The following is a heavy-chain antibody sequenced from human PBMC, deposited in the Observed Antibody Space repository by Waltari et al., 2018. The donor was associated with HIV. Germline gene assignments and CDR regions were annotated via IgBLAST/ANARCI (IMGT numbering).Heavy chain of an antibody. V-gene: IGHV1-8*01. CDR2: VNPNRGNT. J-gene: IGHJ4*02. CDR3: ARGLGGSGSSYDYYFDY. CDR1: GYTFTNYD. D-gene: IGHD3-10*01. Sequence: EVKKPGASVKVSCKASGYTFTNYDINWVRQATGQGLEWMGWVNPNRGNTDYAQKFQGRVTMTRNTSIRTVYMELSSLRSEDTAVYYCARGLGGSGSSYDYYFDYWGQGTLLTVSS.